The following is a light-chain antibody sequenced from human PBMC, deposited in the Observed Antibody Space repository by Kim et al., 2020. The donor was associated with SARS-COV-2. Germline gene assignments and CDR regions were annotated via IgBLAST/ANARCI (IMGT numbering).Light chain of an antibody. CDR2: SAS. J-gene: IGKJ1*01. CDR1: QTISNY. Sequence: DIQMTQTPSSLSASVGDRVSITCRASQTISNYLKWYQQKPGKVPKLLIYSASTLQSGVPSTFSGSGSGTDFTLTISSLQPEDFATYICQQSYNTPWTFGQGTKVEI. CDR3: QQSYNTPWT. V-gene: IGKV1-39*01.